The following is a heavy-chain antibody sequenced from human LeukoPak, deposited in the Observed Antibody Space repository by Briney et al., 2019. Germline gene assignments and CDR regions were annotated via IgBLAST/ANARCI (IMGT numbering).Heavy chain of an antibody. J-gene: IGHJ4*02. V-gene: IGHV4-59*01. CDR3: ARASSDILTGYYNLFDH. CDR2: VYYTGSP. CDR1: GVYISSDY. D-gene: IGHD3-9*01. Sequence: SETLSLTCTVSGVYISSDYWSWIRQPPGKGLEWIGYVYYTGSPNYNPSLESRVTISIDRAKNQFSLKLSSVTAADTAVCYCARASSDILTGYYNLFDHWGQGTLVAVSS.